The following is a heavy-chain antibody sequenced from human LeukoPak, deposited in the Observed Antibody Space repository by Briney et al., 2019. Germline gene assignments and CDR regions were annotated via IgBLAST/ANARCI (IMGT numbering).Heavy chain of an antibody. CDR3: ARSAGEIYYYYGMDV. CDR1: GFTFSTYG. Sequence: GGSLRLSCAASGFTFSTYGMHWVRQAPGKGLEWVAVISYDGSTKYYAYSVKGRFTISRDNAKNSLYLQMNSLRAEDTAVYYCARSAGEIYYYYGMDVWGQGTTVTVSS. J-gene: IGHJ6*02. CDR2: ISYDGSTK. D-gene: IGHD3-16*01. V-gene: IGHV3-33*05.